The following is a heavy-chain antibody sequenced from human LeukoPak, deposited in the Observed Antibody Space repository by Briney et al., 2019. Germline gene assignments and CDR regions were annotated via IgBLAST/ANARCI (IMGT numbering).Heavy chain of an antibody. CDR2: IAFDGNNK. Sequence: PGGSLRLSCAASGFTFSSYAMHWVRQAPGKGLEWVAAIAFDGNNKYYADSVKGRFTISRDNSKNTLYLRMNSLRAEDAAVYYCARKSGSQGYFDYWGQGTLVTVSS. D-gene: IGHD1-26*01. CDR3: ARKSGSQGYFDY. V-gene: IGHV3-30-3*01. CDR1: GFTFSSYA. J-gene: IGHJ4*02.